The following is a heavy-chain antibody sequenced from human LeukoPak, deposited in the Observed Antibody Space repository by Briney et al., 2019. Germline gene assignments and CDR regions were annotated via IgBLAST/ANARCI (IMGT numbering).Heavy chain of an antibody. J-gene: IGHJ2*01. V-gene: IGHV1-18*01. D-gene: IGHD3-10*01. CDR3: ARPARYYAWGWYFDL. CDR1: NYSFTSYG. CDR2: INAYNGDT. Sequence: ASVKVSCKASNYSFTSYGISWVRQAPGQGLEWMAWINAYNGDTNYAQKLQGRVTLTTETSTSTAYMELRSLRSDDTAVYYCARPARYYAWGWYFDLWGRGTLVTVSS.